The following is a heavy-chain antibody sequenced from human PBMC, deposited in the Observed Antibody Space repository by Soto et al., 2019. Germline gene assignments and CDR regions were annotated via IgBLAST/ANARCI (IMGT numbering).Heavy chain of an antibody. D-gene: IGHD3-10*01. CDR1: GLTFSSYE. CDR3: ARAHSGYKFGQDTYYQFYAMDV. CDR2: SSSSGGTTI. V-gene: IGHV3-48*03. J-gene: IGHJ6*02. Sequence: ESGGGLVQPGGALRLSCTDSGLTFSSYEMNWVRQAPGKGLEWVAYSSSSGGTTIYYADSVQGRFTISRDNAKNSLFLQMNSRRAEDPAVYYCARAHSGYKFGQDTYYQFYAMDVWGQGTTVTVSS.